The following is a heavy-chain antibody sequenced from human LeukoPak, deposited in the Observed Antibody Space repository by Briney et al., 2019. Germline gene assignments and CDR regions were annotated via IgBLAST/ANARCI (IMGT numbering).Heavy chain of an antibody. D-gene: IGHD5-18*01. CDR1: GFTFSSYA. V-gene: IGHV3-23*01. Sequence: GGSLRLSCAASGFTFSSYAMSWVRQAPGKGLEWVSAISGSGGSTYYADSVKGRFSISRDNAKKSLYLQMNSLRAEDTGVYYCARDPSRGYTYGYGDYWGQGILVTVSS. J-gene: IGHJ4*02. CDR3: ARDPSRGYTYGYGDY. CDR2: ISGSGGST.